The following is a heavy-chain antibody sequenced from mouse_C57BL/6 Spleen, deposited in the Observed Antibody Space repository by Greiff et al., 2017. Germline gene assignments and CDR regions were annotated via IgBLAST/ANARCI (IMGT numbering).Heavy chain of an antibody. D-gene: IGHD3-2*02. CDR3: ARGWTAQSYSAMDY. CDR2: INPGSGGT. Sequence: QVQLQQSGAELVRPGTSVKVSCKASGYTFTNYLIDWVKQRPGQGLEWIGVINPGSGGTNYNEKFKGKATLTADKSSCTAYMQLSSLTSEDSAVYFSARGWTAQSYSAMDYWGQGTSVTVSS. V-gene: IGHV1-54*01. CDR1: GYTFTNYL. J-gene: IGHJ4*01.